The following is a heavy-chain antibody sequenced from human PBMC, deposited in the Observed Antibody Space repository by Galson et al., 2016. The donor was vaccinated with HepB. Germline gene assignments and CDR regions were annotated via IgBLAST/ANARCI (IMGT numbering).Heavy chain of an antibody. CDR2: IRNEAHGGTT. CDR1: GFRFSDYS. J-gene: IGHJ4*02. V-gene: IGHV3-49*03. CDR3: GRSGVTVFGVILFGYFDL. D-gene: IGHD3-3*01. Sequence: LRLSCAGSGFRFSDYSMSWFRQAPGKELEWIGFIRNEAHGGTTQYAASVKGRFSISRDDSKSIAYLQMNSLKTEDTAVYYCGRSGVTVFGVILFGYFDLWGQGALVTVSS.